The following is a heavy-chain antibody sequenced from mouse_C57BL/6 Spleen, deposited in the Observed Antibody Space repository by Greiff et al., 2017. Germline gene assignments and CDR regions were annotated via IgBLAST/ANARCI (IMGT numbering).Heavy chain of an antibody. V-gene: IGHV7-3*01. CDR3: ARDPYDLYYFDY. J-gene: IGHJ2*01. CDR2: IRNKANGYTT. D-gene: IGHD2-12*01. CDR1: GFTFTDYY. Sequence: EVHLVESGGGLVQPGGSLSLSCAASGFTFTDYYMSWVRQPPGKALEWLGFIRNKANGYTTEYSASVKGRFTISRDNSQSILYLQMNALRAEDSATYYCARDPYDLYYFDYWGQGTTLTVSS.